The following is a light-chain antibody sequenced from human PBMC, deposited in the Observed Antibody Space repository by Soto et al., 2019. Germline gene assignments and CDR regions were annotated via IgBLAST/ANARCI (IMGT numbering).Light chain of an antibody. CDR2: DAS. CDR3: QQRSNWWT. V-gene: IGKV3-11*01. J-gene: IGKJ1*01. CDR1: QSVSSY. Sequence: EILFAQSPATPSFSSGGRTTLSRRASQSVSSYLAWYQQKPGQAPRLLIYDASNRATGMPARFSGSGSGTDFTLTISSLEPEDFAVYYCQQRSNWWTFGQGTKVDIK.